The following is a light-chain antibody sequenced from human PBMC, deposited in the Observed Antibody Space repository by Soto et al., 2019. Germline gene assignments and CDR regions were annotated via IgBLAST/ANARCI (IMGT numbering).Light chain of an antibody. V-gene: IGLV2-23*02. CDR2: EVT. J-gene: IGLJ1*01. CDR1: RNDVGTYNL. CDR3: CSYAGRSTDV. Sequence: QSALTQPASVSGSPGQSITISCTGTRNDVGTYNLVSWYQQYPGKAPKLLISEVTKRPSAVSTRFSGSKSGNTASLTISGLQAEDEADYYCCSYAGRSTDVFGTGTKLTVL.